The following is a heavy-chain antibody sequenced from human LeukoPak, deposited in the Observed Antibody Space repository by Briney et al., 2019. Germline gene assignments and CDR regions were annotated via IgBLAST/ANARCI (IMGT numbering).Heavy chain of an antibody. J-gene: IGHJ3*02. CDR1: GGSISSYY. Sequence: SETLSLTCTVSGGSISSYYWTWIRQPPGKGLEWIGYISYIGSTNYNPSLKSRVTISIDTSKNQFSLKLSSVTAADTAVYYCARDLVTVTKGFDIWGQGTMVSVSS. V-gene: IGHV4-59*01. D-gene: IGHD4-17*01. CDR3: ARDLVTVTKGFDI. CDR2: ISYIGST.